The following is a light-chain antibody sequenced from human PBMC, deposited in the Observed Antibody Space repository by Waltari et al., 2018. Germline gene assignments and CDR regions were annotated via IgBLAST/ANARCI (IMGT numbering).Light chain of an antibody. Sequence: LAFPHSTDTWSLSPGASATLSSCASQSVSRALAWYQQKHGQDPRLLIPGAANRATGIPDRFSGSGSGTDFTLTISSLEPENFAVYYCQQYAGLVLTFGQGTKVEI. J-gene: IGKJ1*01. CDR3: QQYAGLVLT. V-gene: IGKV3-20*01. CDR1: QSVSRA. CDR2: GAA.